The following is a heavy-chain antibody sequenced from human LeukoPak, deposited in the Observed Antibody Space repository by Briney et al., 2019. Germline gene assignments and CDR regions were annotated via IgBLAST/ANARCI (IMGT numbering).Heavy chain of an antibody. J-gene: IGHJ5*02. CDR2: INHSGST. Sequence: PSETLSLTCAVYGGSFSGYYWSWIRQPPGKGLEWIGEINHSGSTNYNPSLKSRVTISVDTSKNQFSLKLSSVTAADTAVYYCARDLLYYGSGTSWFDPWGQGTLVTLSS. V-gene: IGHV4-34*01. CDR3: ARDLLYYGSGTSWFDP. D-gene: IGHD3-10*01. CDR1: GGSFSGYY.